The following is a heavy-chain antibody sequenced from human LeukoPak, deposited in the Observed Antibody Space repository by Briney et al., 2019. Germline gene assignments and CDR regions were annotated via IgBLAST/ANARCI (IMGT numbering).Heavy chain of an antibody. CDR1: GFTFSGYW. CDR2: IKQDGSEK. J-gene: IGHJ4*02. D-gene: IGHD3-16*01. Sequence: GESLRLSCAASGFTFSGYWMSWVRQAPGKGLEWVANIKQDGSEKYYVDSVKGRFTISRDNAKNSLYLQMNSLRDEDTAVYYCARGGRGSYLWGQGTLVTVSS. V-gene: IGHV3-7*04. CDR3: ARGGRGSYL.